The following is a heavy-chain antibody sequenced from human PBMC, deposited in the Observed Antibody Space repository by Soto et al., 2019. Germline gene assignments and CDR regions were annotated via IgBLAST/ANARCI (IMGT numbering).Heavy chain of an antibody. Sequence: QVQLVQSGAEVKKPGASVKVSCKASGYTFTNFGINWVRQAPGLGLEWVGWISPYNGNTQTVEKLQGRVTMTTDTSTITAYMELRSLRSDDTAVYYCARGRDYGDFYFDYWGQGTLVTVSS. V-gene: IGHV1-18*01. CDR3: ARGRDYGDFYFDY. J-gene: IGHJ4*02. D-gene: IGHD4-17*01. CDR2: ISPYNGNT. CDR1: GYTFTNFG.